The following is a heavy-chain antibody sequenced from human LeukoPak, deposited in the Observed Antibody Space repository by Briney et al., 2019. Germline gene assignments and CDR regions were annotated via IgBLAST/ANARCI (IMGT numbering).Heavy chain of an antibody. V-gene: IGHV3-66*02. CDR3: ARVTFYYYYMDV. CDR1: GFTVSSNY. J-gene: IGHJ6*03. CDR2: IYSGGST. Sequence: GGSLRLSCAASGFTVSSNYMSWVCQAPGEGLEWVSVIYSGGSTYYADSVKGRFTISRDNSKNTLYLQMNSLRAEDTAVNYCARVTFYYYYMDVWGKGTTVTVSS.